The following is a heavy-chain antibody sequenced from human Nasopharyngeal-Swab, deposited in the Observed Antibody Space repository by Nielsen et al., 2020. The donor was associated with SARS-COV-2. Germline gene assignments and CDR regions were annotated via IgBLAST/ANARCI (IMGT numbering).Heavy chain of an antibody. V-gene: IGHV3-23*01. Sequence: WIRQPPGKGLEWVSAISGSGGSTYYADSVKGRLTISRDNSKNTLYLQMNSLRAEDTAVYYCAKLDSSGWLLFDYWGQGTLVTVSS. D-gene: IGHD6-19*01. CDR2: ISGSGGST. J-gene: IGHJ4*02. CDR3: AKLDSSGWLLFDY.